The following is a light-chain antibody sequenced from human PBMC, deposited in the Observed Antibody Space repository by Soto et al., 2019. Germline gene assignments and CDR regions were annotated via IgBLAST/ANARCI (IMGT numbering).Light chain of an antibody. CDR1: SSNIGAGYD. V-gene: IGLV1-40*01. CDR3: QAYDGSLSGTV. Sequence: QSVLTQPPSVSGAPGQRVTISCTGSSSNIGAGYDVHWYQQLPGTTPKLLIYGNSNRPSGVPDRFSGSKSGTSPSLAITGLQDEDEADYYCQAYDGSLSGTVFGGGTQLTVL. CDR2: GNS. J-gene: IGLJ2*01.